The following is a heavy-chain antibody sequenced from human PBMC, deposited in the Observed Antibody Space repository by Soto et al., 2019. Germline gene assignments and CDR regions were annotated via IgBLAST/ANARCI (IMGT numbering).Heavy chain of an antibody. V-gene: IGHV4-59*01. CDR2: IYYSGST. Sequence: PSETLSLTCTVSGGSISSYYWSWIRQPPGKGLEWIGYIYYSGSTNYNPSLKSRVTISVETSKNQFSLKLSSVTAADTAVYYCARTVYDSSGWYVSPHYFDYWGQGTLVTV. J-gene: IGHJ4*02. CDR1: GGSISSYY. D-gene: IGHD6-19*01. CDR3: ARTVYDSSGWYVSPHYFDY.